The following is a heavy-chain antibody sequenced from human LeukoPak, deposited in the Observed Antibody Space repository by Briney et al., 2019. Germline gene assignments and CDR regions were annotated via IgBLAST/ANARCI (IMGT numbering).Heavy chain of an antibody. CDR2: ISGSGGST. Sequence: GGSLRLSCAASGFTFSSYAMSWVRQAPGKGLEWVSAISGSGGSTYYADSVKGRFTISRDNYKNTLYLQMNSLRAEDTAVYYCAKDRTDYGGLVGFDYWGQGTLVTVSS. CDR3: AKDRTDYGGLVGFDY. D-gene: IGHD4-23*01. CDR1: GFTFSSYA. J-gene: IGHJ4*02. V-gene: IGHV3-23*01.